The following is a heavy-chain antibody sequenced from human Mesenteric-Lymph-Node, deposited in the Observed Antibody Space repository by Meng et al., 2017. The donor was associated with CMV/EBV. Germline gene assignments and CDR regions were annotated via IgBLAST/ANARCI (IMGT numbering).Heavy chain of an antibody. J-gene: IGHJ4*02. D-gene: IGHD3-10*01. CDR2: IDPKSGGT. V-gene: IGHV1-2*06. Sequence: CKASGYTFTDYYIHWVRQAPGGGLEWMGRIDPKSGGTIYQQKFQGRVTVTSDTSINTAYMELASLRSDDTAVYYCARGFRVGSRGPYWGQGSLVTVSS. CDR1: GYTFTDYY. CDR3: ARGFRVGSRGPY.